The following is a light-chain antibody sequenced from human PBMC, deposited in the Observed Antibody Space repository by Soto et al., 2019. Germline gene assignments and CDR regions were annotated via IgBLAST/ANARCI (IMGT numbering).Light chain of an antibody. V-gene: IGKV3-15*01. CDR1: QSVSSN. CDR2: GAS. CDR3: HQRKSWPRT. Sequence: EIVMTQSPATLSVSPGERATLSCRASQSVSSNLAWYQQKPGQAPRLLIYGASTRATGIPARISGSGSGTEFTLTISSLEPEDFAVYYCHQRKSWPRTFGQGTKVDIK. J-gene: IGKJ1*01.